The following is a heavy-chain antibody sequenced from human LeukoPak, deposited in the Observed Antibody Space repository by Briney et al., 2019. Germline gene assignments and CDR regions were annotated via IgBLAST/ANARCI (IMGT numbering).Heavy chain of an antibody. J-gene: IGHJ5*02. Sequence: SETLSLTCTVSGGSISSYYWSWIRQPPGKGLEGIGYIYTSGSTNYNPSLKSRVTISVDTSKNQFSLKLSSVTAADTAVYYCARGGSYSLNWFDPWGQGTLVTVSS. V-gene: IGHV4-4*09. CDR2: IYTSGST. CDR3: ARGGSYSLNWFDP. CDR1: GGSISSYY. D-gene: IGHD3-16*01.